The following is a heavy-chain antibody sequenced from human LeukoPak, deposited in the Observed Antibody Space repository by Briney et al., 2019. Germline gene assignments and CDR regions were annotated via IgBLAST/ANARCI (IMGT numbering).Heavy chain of an antibody. Sequence: ASVKVSCKASGYTFTNYDINWVRQATGRGLEWMGRINPNRGNTGYAQKFQGRVTMNRNTSISTAYMELNSLISEDTAVYFCARRIASAGTTLGYWGQGTLVTVSS. CDR1: GYTFTNYD. J-gene: IGHJ4*02. V-gene: IGHV1-8*01. CDR3: ARRIASAGTTLGY. D-gene: IGHD6-13*01. CDR2: INPNRGNT.